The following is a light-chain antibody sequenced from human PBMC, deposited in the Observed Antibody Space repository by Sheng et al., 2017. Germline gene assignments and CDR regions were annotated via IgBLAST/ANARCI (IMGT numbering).Light chain of an antibody. CDR3: QKXNSALTWT. V-gene: IGKV1-27*01. Sequence: DIQMTQSPSSLSASVGDRVTITCRASQGISNYLAWYQQKPGKVPKLLIYAASTLQSGVPSRFSGSGSGTDFTLTISSLQPEDVATYYCQKXNSALTWTFGQGTKVEIK. CDR2: AAS. CDR1: QGISNY. J-gene: IGKJ1*01.